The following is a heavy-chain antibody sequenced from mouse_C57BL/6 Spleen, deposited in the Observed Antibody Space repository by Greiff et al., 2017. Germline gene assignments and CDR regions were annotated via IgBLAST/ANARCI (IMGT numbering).Heavy chain of an antibody. CDR1: GFTFSDSG. CDR3: ARDYYGSSYGRYFGY. V-gene: IGHV5-17*01. J-gene: IGHJ2*01. Sequence: EVQLVESGGGLVKPGGSLKLSCAASGFTFSDSGMHWVRQAPEKGLEWVAYISSVSSTIYYADTVKGRFTISRDNAKNTLFLQMTSLRSEDTAMYYCARDYYGSSYGRYFGYWGQGTTLTVSS. CDR2: ISSVSSTI. D-gene: IGHD1-1*01.